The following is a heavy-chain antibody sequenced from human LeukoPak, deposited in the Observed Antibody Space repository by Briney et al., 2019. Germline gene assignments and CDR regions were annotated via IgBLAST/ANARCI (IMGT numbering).Heavy chain of an antibody. CDR2: VNNDGSAT. CDR3: ASFFETN. J-gene: IGHJ4*02. CDR1: RFIFTNYW. V-gene: IGHV3-74*01. D-gene: IGHD2/OR15-2a*01. Sequence: GGSLRLSCAASRFIFTNYWIHWVRQAPGKGLVWVSHVNNDGSATSYADSVKGRFTISRDSAKNTVYLHMNSLRVEDTAVYYCASFFETNWGQGTLVTVSS.